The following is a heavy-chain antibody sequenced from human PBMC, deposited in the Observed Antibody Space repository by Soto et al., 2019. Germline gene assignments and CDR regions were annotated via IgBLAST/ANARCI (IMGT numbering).Heavy chain of an antibody. CDR3: VKRTKIKGMDV. Sequence: GESLKISCKGSGYSFTGYWIGWVRQMPGKGLEWMGNVYPADSDVRYSPSFQGQVTISADKSISTDYLQWSSLKVSDTAVYYCVKRTKIKGMDVWGQGTTVTVS. CDR2: VYPADSDV. V-gene: IGHV5-51*01. CDR1: GYSFTGYW. J-gene: IGHJ6*02.